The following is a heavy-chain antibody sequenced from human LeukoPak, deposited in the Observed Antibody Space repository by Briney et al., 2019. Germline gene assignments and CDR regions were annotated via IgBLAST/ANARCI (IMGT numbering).Heavy chain of an antibody. CDR3: AKAPGAAAGTGFDY. J-gene: IGHJ4*02. D-gene: IGHD6-13*01. CDR1: GFSFSSYG. Sequence: GGSLRVSCAASGFSFSSYGMHWVRQAPGKRLEWVAFIRYDGSNKYYADSVKGRFTISRDNSKNTLYLQMNSLRAEDTAVYYCAKAPGAAAGTGFDYWGQGTLVTVSS. CDR2: IRYDGSNK. V-gene: IGHV3-30*02.